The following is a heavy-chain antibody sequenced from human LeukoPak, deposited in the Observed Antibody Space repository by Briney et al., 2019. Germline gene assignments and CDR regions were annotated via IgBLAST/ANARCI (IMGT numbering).Heavy chain of an antibody. J-gene: IGHJ3*02. CDR1: GGTFSSYA. CDR3: ARAIEVGALHAFDI. V-gene: IGHV1-69*05. D-gene: IGHD1-26*01. Sequence: ASVKVSCKASGGTFSSYAISWVRQAPGQGLEWMGGIIPIFGTANYAQKFQGRVTITTDESTSTAYMELSSLRSEDTAVYYCARAIEVGALHAFDIWGQGTMVTVSS. CDR2: IIPIFGTA.